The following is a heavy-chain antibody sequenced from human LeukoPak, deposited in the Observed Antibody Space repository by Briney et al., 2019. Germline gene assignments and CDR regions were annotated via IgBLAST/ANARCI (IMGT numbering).Heavy chain of an antibody. CDR3: ARVPDHLYFDSEGYFDY. J-gene: IGHJ4*02. V-gene: IGHV3-11*01. CDR2: ISSSGSTI. CDR1: GFTFSDYY. D-gene: IGHD3-9*01. Sequence: GGSLRLSCAASGFTFSDYYMSWIRQAPGKGLEWVSYISSSGSTIYYADSVKGRFTISRDNAKNSLYLQMNSLRAEDTAVYYCARVPDHLYFDSEGYFDYWGQGTLVTVSS.